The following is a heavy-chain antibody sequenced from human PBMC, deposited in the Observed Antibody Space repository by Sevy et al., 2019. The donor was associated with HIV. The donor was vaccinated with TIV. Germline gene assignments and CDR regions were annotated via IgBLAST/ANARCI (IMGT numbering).Heavy chain of an antibody. CDR3: AREGCTKPHDY. Sequence: GGSLRLSCAASGFTFSKYSMSWVRQPPGKGLEWVSTLSFGCGEIKYADSEKVRFTISRDNSKSSVYLQMNNLRPEDTAVYYCAREGCTKPHDYWGQGTLVTVSS. V-gene: IGHV3-23*01. CDR1: GFTFSKYS. D-gene: IGHD2-8*01. CDR2: LSFGCGEI. J-gene: IGHJ4*02.